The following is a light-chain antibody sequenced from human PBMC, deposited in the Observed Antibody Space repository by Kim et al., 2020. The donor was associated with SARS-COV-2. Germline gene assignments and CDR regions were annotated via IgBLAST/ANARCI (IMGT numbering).Light chain of an antibody. V-gene: IGLV2-14*03. CDR3: GSFASDNAHWV. CDR2: DVN. J-gene: IGLJ3*02. Sequence: QSALTQPASVSGSPGQSITLSCTGTSSDIGGYNCVSWYQQHPGKAPELMIYDVNNRPSGVANRFSGSKSGNTASLTLSGLQAEDEADYYCGSFASDNAHWVFGGGTKLTVL. CDR1: SSDIGGYNC.